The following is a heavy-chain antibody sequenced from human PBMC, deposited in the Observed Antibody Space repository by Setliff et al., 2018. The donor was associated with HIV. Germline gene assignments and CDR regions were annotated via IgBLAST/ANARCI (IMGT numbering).Heavy chain of an antibody. D-gene: IGHD1-26*01. CDR3: ARGDGGSYYPGI. CDR1: GGSVHSGSYY. V-gene: IGHV4-30-4*01. J-gene: IGHJ3*02. Sequence: SETLSLTCTVSGGSVHSGSYYWSWVRQPPGKGLEWIGYIYYSGSTYYNPSLKSRVTISVDTSKNQFSLKLSSVTAADTAVYYCARGDGGSYYPGIWGQGTMVTVSS. CDR2: IYYSGST.